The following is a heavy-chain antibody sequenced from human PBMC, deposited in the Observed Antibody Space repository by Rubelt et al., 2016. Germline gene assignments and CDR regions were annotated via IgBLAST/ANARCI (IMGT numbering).Heavy chain of an antibody. CDR1: GFTFDDYA. CDR3: AKARIQLWSDLDDVFDY. D-gene: IGHD5-18*01. Sequence: EVQLVESGGGLVQPGRSLRLSCAASGFTFDDYAMHWVRQAPGKGLEWVSGISWNSGSIGYADSVKGRFTISRDNAKNSLYLQMNSLRAEDTALYYCAKARIQLWSDLDDVFDYWGQGTLVTVSS. J-gene: IGHJ4*02. V-gene: IGHV3-9*01. CDR2: ISWNSGSI.